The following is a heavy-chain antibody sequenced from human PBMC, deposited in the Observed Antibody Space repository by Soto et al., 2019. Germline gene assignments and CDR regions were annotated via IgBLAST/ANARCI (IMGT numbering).Heavy chain of an antibody. Sequence: SETLSLTCTVSGGSISSGDYYWSWIRQPPGKGLEWIGYIYYSGSTYYNPSLKSRVTISVDTSKNQFSLKLSSVTAADTAVYYCARASGYCSGGSCYSFAAVIRFDPWGQGTLVTVSS. CDR2: IYYSGST. J-gene: IGHJ5*02. CDR3: ARASGYCSGGSCYSFAAVIRFDP. CDR1: GGSISSGDYY. V-gene: IGHV4-30-4*01. D-gene: IGHD2-15*01.